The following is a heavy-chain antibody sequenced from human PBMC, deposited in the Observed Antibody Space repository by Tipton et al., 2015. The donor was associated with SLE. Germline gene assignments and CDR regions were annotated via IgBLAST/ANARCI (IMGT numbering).Heavy chain of an antibody. D-gene: IGHD1-26*01. CDR1: SGSFSGYR. J-gene: IGHJ1*01. Sequence: TLSLTCIIYSGSFSGYRWSWIRQSPGKGLEWIGEVNYGGNTNYNPSLESRATISIATSEKQLSLKLSSVTAADTAVYYCGRSGGYRIHRWGQGTLVTVSS. V-gene: IGHV4-34*01. CDR3: GRSGGYRIHR. CDR2: VNYGGNT.